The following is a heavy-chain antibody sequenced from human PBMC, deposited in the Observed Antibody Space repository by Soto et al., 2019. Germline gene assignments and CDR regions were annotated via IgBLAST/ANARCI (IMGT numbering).Heavy chain of an antibody. CDR1: GGSISRYY. V-gene: IGHV4-59*01. D-gene: IGHD5-18*01. Sequence: ETLSLTCTVSGGSISRYYWSWIRQPPGKGLEWIGYIYYDGTTSYSPSLKSRVTISVDTSNNQFSLRLSSVTAADTAVYYCARSGYSYGFGYYYDYWGQGTLVTVSS. J-gene: IGHJ4*02. CDR3: ARSGYSYGFGYYYDY. CDR2: IYYDGTT.